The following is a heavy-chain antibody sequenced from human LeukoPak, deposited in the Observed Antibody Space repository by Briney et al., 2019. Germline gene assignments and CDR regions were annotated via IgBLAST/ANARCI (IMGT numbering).Heavy chain of an antibody. CDR1: GYTFTSYY. Sequence: ASVKVSCKTSGYTFTSYYMHWVRQAPGQGLEWMGIINPSAGSATYAQEFQGRVTMTRDTSTSTVYMELSSLTSEDTAVYYCAAPLLRGTYYYFDYWGQGTLVTVSS. J-gene: IGHJ4*02. V-gene: IGHV1-46*01. CDR3: AAPLLRGTYYYFDY. D-gene: IGHD1-1*01. CDR2: INPSAGSA.